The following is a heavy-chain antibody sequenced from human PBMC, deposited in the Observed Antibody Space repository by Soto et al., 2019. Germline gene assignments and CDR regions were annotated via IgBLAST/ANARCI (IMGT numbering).Heavy chain of an antibody. CDR1: GYTFSSYG. V-gene: IGHV1-18*04. Sequence: QVQLVQSGAEVKKPGASVKVSCKASGYTFSSYGISWVRQAPGQGLEWMGWISAYNGNTNYAQKLQGRVTMTTDTSTSTAYMELRSLRSDDTAMYYCARMHRLPYYYDSSGYYDYWGQGTLVTVSS. CDR3: ARMHRLPYYYDSSGYYDY. J-gene: IGHJ4*02. D-gene: IGHD3-22*01. CDR2: ISAYNGNT.